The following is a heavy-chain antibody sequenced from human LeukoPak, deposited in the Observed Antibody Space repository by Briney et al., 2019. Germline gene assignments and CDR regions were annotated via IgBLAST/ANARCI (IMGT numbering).Heavy chain of an antibody. V-gene: IGHV4-59*01. J-gene: IGHJ6*02. D-gene: IGHD5-18*01. CDR2: IYYNRCT. Sequence: PSETLSLTCTVSGGSISSYYWSWIRQPPGKGLEWIGYIYYNRCTNYNPSPTCRDTISVDTSKNQFSLKLSSVTAAETAVYYCARGLRDTAMRIRSCYYYFGMDVGGGGTTVTVS. CDR3: ARGLRDTAMRIRSCYYYFGMDV. CDR1: GGSISSYY.